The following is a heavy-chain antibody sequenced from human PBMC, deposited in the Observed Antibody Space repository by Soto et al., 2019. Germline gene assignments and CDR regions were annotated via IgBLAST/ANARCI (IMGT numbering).Heavy chain of an antibody. CDR1: GFTFSSYG. V-gene: IGHV3-30*18. Sequence: GGSLRLPCAASGFTFSSYGMHWVRQAPGKGLEWVAVISYDGSNKYYADSVKGRFTISRGNSKNTLYLQINGLRAGDTAVYYCAKEYALGLRYFDWLPPYLAFNTWARGTMVTVPS. D-gene: IGHD3-9*01. CDR2: ISYDGSNK. J-gene: IGHJ3*02. CDR3: AKEYALGLRYFDWLPPYLAFNT.